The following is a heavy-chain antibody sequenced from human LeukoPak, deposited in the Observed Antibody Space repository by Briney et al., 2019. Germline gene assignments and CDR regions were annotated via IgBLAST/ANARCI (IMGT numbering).Heavy chain of an antibody. V-gene: IGHV4-39*07. CDR2: ISYSGST. J-gene: IGHJ3*02. D-gene: IGHD3-22*01. CDR3: ARDLGGTMIVVAGAFDI. Sequence: SETLSLTCTVSGGSISSTTYHWGWIRQPPGKGLEWIGSISYSGSTYYNPSLMSGVTISVDTSKNQFSLKLSSVTAADTAVYYCARDLGGTMIVVAGAFDIWGQGTMVTVSS. CDR1: GGSISSTTYH.